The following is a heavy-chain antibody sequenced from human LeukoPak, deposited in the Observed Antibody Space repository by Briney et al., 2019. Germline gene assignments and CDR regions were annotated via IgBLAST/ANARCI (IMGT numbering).Heavy chain of an antibody. CDR1: GYTFTSYG. J-gene: IGHJ4*02. CDR3: ARGGWADYYYDSSGPYDY. Sequence: APVKVSCKASGYTFTSYGISWVRQAPGQGLEWMGWISAYNGNTNYAQKLQGRVTMTTDTSTSTAYMELRSLRSDDTAVYYCARGGWADYYYDSSGPYDYWGQGTLVTVSS. V-gene: IGHV1-18*01. CDR2: ISAYNGNT. D-gene: IGHD3-22*01.